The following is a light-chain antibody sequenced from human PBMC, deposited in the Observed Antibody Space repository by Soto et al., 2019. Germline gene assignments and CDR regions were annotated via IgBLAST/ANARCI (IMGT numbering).Light chain of an antibody. CDR1: SSNIGGHT. V-gene: IGLV1-44*01. Sequence: QSVLTQPPSASGTPGQRVTISCSGSSSNIGGHTVNWYQQLPGTAPKLLIYSDYHRPSGVPDRFSGSKSGTSASLAISGLQSEDEADYYCATWDASLNGWVFGGGTKLTVL. CDR2: SDY. CDR3: ATWDASLNGWV. J-gene: IGLJ3*02.